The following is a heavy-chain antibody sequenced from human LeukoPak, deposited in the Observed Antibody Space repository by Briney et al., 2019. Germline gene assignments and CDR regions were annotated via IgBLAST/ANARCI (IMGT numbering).Heavy chain of an antibody. Sequence: GRSLRLSCAASGFTFSSYAMHWVRQAPGKGLEWVAVISYDGSNKYYADSVKGRFTISRDNSKNTLYLQMNSLRAEDTAVYYCARDMRVAGIGNWFDPWGLGTLVTVSS. D-gene: IGHD6-19*01. CDR1: GFTFSSYA. CDR3: ARDMRVAGIGNWFDP. J-gene: IGHJ5*02. CDR2: ISYDGSNK. V-gene: IGHV3-30-3*01.